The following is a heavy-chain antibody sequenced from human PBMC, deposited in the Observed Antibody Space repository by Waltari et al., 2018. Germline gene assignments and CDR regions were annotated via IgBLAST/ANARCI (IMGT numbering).Heavy chain of an antibody. CDR2: IIPIFGTA. CDR1: GGTFSSSA. CDR3: ARVGATVHYYYYYGMDV. Sequence: QVQLVQSGAEVKKPGSSVKVSCKASGGTFSSSAISWVRPATGQGLEWMGGIIPIFGTANYAQKFQGRVTITTDESTSTAYMELSSLRSEDTAVYYCARVGATVHYYYYYGMDVWGQGTTVTVSS. D-gene: IGHD1-26*01. J-gene: IGHJ6*02. V-gene: IGHV1-69*05.